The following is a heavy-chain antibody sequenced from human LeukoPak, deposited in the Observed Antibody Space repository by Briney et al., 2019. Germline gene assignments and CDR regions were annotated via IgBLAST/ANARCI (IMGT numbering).Heavy chain of an antibody. CDR2: IKQDGSEK. Sequence: GGSLRLSCAASGFTVSSNYMSWVRQAPGKGLEWVANIKQDGSEKYYVDSVKGRFTISRDNAKNSLYLQMNSLRAEDTAVYYCARDYYGSGSYSHHAPIDYWGQGTLVTVSS. CDR3: ARDYYGSGSYSHHAPIDY. V-gene: IGHV3-7*01. CDR1: GFTVSSNY. J-gene: IGHJ4*02. D-gene: IGHD3-10*01.